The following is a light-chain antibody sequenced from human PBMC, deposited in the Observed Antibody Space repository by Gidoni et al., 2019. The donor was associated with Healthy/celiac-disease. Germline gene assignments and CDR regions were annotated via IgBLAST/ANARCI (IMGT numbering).Light chain of an antibody. CDR1: QDLSNY. V-gene: IGKV1-33*01. CDR3: QQYDNLPIT. J-gene: IGKJ5*01. Sequence: DIQMTQSPSSLSASVGDRVTITCQASQDLSNYLNWYQQKPGKAPQPLIYDASNLETGVPSRFSGSVSGTDLTFTISSLQPEDIATYYCQQYDNLPITFGQGTRLEIK. CDR2: DAS.